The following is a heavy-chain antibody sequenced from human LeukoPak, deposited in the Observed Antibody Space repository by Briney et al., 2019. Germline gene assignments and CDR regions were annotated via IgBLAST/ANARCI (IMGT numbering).Heavy chain of an antibody. CDR1: GGTFSSYA. CDR3: ARANVGYSGYSDAFDI. CDR2: IIPIFGTA. J-gene: IGHJ3*02. V-gene: IGHV1-69*05. D-gene: IGHD5-12*01. Sequence: SVKVSCKASGGTFSSYAISWVRQAPGQGLEWMGGIIPIFGTANYAQKFQGRVTITTDGSTSTAYMELSSLRSEDTAVYYCARANVGYSGYSDAFDIWGQGTMVTVSS.